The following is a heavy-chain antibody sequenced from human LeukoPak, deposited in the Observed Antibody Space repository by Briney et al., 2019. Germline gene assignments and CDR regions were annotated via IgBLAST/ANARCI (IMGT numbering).Heavy chain of an antibody. CDR1: GVSFSGYY. CDR2: INHSGST. D-gene: IGHD3-9*01. CDR3: ARGGYYDILTGTLYYFDY. Sequence: PSETLSLTCAVYGVSFSGYYWSWLRQPPGKGLKWIGEINHSGSTNYNPSLKSRVTISVDTSKNQFSLKLSSVTGADTAVYYCARGGYYDILTGTLYYFDYWGQGTLVTVSS. V-gene: IGHV4-34*01. J-gene: IGHJ4*02.